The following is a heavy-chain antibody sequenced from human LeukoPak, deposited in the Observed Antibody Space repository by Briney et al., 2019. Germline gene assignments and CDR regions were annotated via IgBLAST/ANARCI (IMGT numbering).Heavy chain of an antibody. Sequence: SETLSLTCAVSGYSISSGYYWGWIRQPPGKGLEWIGSIYHSGSTYYNPSLKSRVTISVDTSKNQFSLKLSSVTAADTAVYYCARRKLSRDFDYRGQGTLVTVSS. CDR2: IYHSGST. CDR1: GYSISSGYY. D-gene: IGHD2/OR15-2a*01. V-gene: IGHV4-38-2*01. CDR3: ARRKLSRDFDY. J-gene: IGHJ4*02.